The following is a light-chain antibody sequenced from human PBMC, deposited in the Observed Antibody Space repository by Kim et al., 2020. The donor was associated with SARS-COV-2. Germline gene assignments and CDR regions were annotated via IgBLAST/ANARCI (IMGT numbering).Light chain of an antibody. Sequence: QSALTQPASVSGSLGQSITISCTGTSNDIGGYNYVSWYQQHPGKVPKFMIYDVSKRPSGVSDRFSGSKSGYTASLTISGLQAEDEADYYCSSYTSSNTLVFGGGTKVTVL. V-gene: IGLV2-14*03. CDR2: DVS. CDR1: SNDIGGYNY. CDR3: SSYTSSNTLV. J-gene: IGLJ2*01.